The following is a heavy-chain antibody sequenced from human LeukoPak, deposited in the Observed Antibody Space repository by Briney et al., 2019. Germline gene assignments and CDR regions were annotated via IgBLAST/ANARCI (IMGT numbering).Heavy chain of an antibody. J-gene: IGHJ2*01. D-gene: IGHD6-19*01. CDR2: IYYSGTT. V-gene: IGHV4-59*12. Sequence: SETLSLTCTVSGASISSYYWSWIRQPPGKGLEWIGYIYYSGTTNYNPSLKSRVTISVDTSKNQFSLRLSSVTAADTAVYYCARVLEGSSGQHWYFDLWGRGTLVTVSS. CDR3: ARVLEGSSGQHWYFDL. CDR1: GASISSYY.